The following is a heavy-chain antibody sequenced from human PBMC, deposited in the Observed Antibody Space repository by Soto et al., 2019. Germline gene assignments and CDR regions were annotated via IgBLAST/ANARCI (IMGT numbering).Heavy chain of an antibody. D-gene: IGHD2-8*01. J-gene: IGHJ4*02. CDR1: GFTFSSYE. CDR2: ISSSDNTI. V-gene: IGHV3-48*03. Sequence: GGSLRLSCAASGFTFSSYEMNWVRQAPGKGLEWISYISSSDNTIYYADSVKGRFTISRDNAKNSLYLQMSSLRAEDTAVYYCARDPGCSYGVYSRFDYWGQGTLVTVSS. CDR3: ARDPGCSYGVYSRFDY.